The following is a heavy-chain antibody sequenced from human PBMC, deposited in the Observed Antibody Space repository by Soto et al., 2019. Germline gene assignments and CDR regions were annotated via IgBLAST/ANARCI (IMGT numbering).Heavy chain of an antibody. CDR2: ISYDGSNK. V-gene: IGHV3-30*03. J-gene: IGHJ3*02. D-gene: IGHD3-16*01. Sequence: QVQLVESGGGVVQPGRSLRLSCAASGFTFSSYGMHWVRQAPGKGLEWVAVISYDGSNKYYADSVKGRFTISRDNSKNTLYLQMNSLRAEDTAVYYCARAGGHRGNAFDIWGQGTMVTVSS. CDR3: ARAGGHRGNAFDI. CDR1: GFTFSSYG.